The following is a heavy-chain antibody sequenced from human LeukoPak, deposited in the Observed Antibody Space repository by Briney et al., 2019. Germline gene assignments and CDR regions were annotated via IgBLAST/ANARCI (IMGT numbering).Heavy chain of an antibody. Sequence: ASVKVSCKASGYTFTSYGISWVRQAPGQGLEWMGWISAYNGNTNYAQKLQGRVTMTTDTSTSTAYMELRSLRSDDTAVYYCARSPQIIVTAAISAQTHGPGVFEYWGQGNLVHVSS. D-gene: IGHD2-2*02. J-gene: IGHJ4*02. CDR1: GYTFTSYG. CDR2: ISAYNGNT. V-gene: IGHV1-18*01. CDR3: ARSPQIIVTAAISAQTHGPGVFEY.